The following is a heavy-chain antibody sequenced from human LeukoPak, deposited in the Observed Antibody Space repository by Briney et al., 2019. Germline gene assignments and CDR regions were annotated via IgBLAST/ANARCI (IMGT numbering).Heavy chain of an antibody. Sequence: PGRSLRLSCAASGFTFSSYAMHWVRQAPGKGLEWVAVISYDGSNKYYADSVKGRFTISRDNSKNTLYLQMNSLRAEDTAVYYCCRLVHHPYSRSPYYYYGMDVWGKGTTVTVSS. D-gene: IGHD6-13*01. CDR1: GFTFSSYA. CDR3: CRLVHHPYSRSPYYYYGMDV. J-gene: IGHJ6*04. V-gene: IGHV3-30*04. CDR2: ISYDGSNK.